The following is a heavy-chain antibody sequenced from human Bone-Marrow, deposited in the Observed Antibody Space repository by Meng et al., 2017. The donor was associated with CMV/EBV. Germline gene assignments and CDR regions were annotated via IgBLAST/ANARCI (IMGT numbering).Heavy chain of an antibody. V-gene: IGHV3-23*01. CDR2: ISGSGGST. CDR1: GFTFSGYW. Sequence: GGSLRLSCAASGFTFSGYWMSWVRQAPGKGLEWVSAISGSGGSTYYADSVKGRFTISRDNSKNTLYLQMNSLRAEDTAVYYCAKNPAAAGKIGSDYWGQGTLVTVSS. CDR3: AKNPAAAGKIGSDY. D-gene: IGHD6-13*01. J-gene: IGHJ4*02.